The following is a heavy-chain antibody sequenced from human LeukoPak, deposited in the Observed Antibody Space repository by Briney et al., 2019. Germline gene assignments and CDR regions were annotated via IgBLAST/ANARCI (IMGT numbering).Heavy chain of an antibody. J-gene: IGHJ4*02. Sequence: PGGSLRLSCAASGFTFSGYAMSWVRQAPGKGLEWVSAISGSGGSTYYADSVKGRFTISRDNSKNTLYLQMNSLRAEDTAVYYCAITFSGYASKFDYWGQGTLVTVSS. V-gene: IGHV3-23*01. CDR2: ISGSGGST. D-gene: IGHD5-12*01. CDR1: GFTFSGYA. CDR3: AITFSGYASKFDY.